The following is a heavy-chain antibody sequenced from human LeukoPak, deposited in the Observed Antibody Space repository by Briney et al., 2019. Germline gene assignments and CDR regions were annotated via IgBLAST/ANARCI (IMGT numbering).Heavy chain of an antibody. Sequence: PGGSLRLSCAASGFTFSSYWMSWVRQAPGKGLEWVANIKQDGSEKYYVDSVKGRFTISRDNAKNSLYLQMNSLRAEDTAVYYCAKVVGLGYCSGGSCYEWFDPWGQGTLVTVSS. CDR3: AKVVGLGYCSGGSCYEWFDP. J-gene: IGHJ5*02. D-gene: IGHD2-15*01. CDR2: IKQDGSEK. V-gene: IGHV3-7*03. CDR1: GFTFSSYW.